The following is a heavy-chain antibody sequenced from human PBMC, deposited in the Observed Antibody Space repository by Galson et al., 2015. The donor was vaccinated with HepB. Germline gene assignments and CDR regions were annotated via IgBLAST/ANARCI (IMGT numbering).Heavy chain of an antibody. J-gene: IGHJ3*02. V-gene: IGHV3-23*01. Sequence: LRLSCAASGFTFNSYAMSWVRQAPGKGLEWVSSISGSGGSTYYADSVKGRFTISRDNSKNTLYLQMNSLRAEDTAVYYCAKDPGADVFDIRGQGTMVTVSS. CDR3: AKDPGADVFDI. CDR2: ISGSGGST. D-gene: IGHD1-14*01. CDR1: GFTFNSYA.